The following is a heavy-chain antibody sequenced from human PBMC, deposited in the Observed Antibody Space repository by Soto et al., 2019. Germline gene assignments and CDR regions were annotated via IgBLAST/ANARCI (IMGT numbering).Heavy chain of an antibody. CDR1: GFTFSGYG. D-gene: IGHD2-8*01. J-gene: IGHJ4*02. V-gene: IGHV3-33*01. CDR3: ARDLGRGYCTNAVCYPLDY. CDR2: IWYDGSNK. Sequence: QVQLVESGGGVVQPGRSLRISCAASGFTFSGYGMHWVRQAPGKGLEWVAVIWYDGSNKYYTDSVKGRFTISRDNSKNTLYLQMNGLRAEDTAVYYCARDLGRGYCTNAVCYPLDYWGQGTLITVSS.